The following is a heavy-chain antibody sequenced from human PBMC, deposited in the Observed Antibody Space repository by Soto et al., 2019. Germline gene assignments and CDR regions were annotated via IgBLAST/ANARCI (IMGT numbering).Heavy chain of an antibody. CDR2: ISGSGGST. Sequence: GGSLRLSCAASGFTFSSYAMSWVRQAPGKGLEWVSAISGSGGSTYYADSVKGRFTISRDNSKNTLYLQMNSLRAEDTAVYYCAKDRVAGTDMYSYYGMDVWGQGTTVTVSS. CDR3: AKDRVAGTDMYSYYGMDV. J-gene: IGHJ6*02. CDR1: GFTFSSYA. V-gene: IGHV3-23*01. D-gene: IGHD6-19*01.